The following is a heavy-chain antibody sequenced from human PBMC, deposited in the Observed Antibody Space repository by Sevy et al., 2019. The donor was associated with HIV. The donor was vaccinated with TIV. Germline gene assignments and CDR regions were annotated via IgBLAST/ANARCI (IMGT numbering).Heavy chain of an antibody. V-gene: IGHV4-59*08. Sequence: SLTCTVSGGSITSLYWNWIRQPPGKGLEWIANIYYNGHINYNPSLKSRVTVSLDTSKNQFSLRLSAVTAADTSMYYCAGENAWGRGYSWGQGTLVTVSS. J-gene: IGHJ4*02. CDR2: IYYNGHI. CDR3: AGENAWGRGYS. CDR1: GGSITSLY. D-gene: IGHD1-26*01.